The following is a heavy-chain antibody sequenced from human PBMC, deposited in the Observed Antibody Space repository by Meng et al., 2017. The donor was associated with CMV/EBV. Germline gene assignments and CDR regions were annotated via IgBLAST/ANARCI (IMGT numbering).Heavy chain of an antibody. CDR3: ASGSQYDFQFDS. Sequence: SETLSLTCTVSGGSLRGHYWSWIRQPPGKGLEWIGYIFYTGSTSYNPSLRSRVTLSVDTSKNQFSLKLNSVTAANTAVYFCASGSQYDFQFDSWGQGTLVTVSS. V-gene: IGHV4-59*11. CDR1: GGSLRGHY. J-gene: IGHJ4*02. D-gene: IGHD3-3*01. CDR2: IFYTGST.